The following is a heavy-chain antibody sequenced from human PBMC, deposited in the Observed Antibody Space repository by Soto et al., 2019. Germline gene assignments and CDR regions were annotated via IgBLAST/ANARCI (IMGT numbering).Heavy chain of an antibody. CDR2: IIPILGIA. J-gene: IGHJ4*02. Sequence: QVQLVQSGAEVKKPGSSVKVSCKASGGTFSSYTISWVRQAPGQGLEWMGRIIPILGIANYAQKFQGRVTITADKSTSTAYMELSSLRSEDTAVYYCARGDGDSGYVGWWGQGTLVTVSS. CDR3: ARGDGDSGYVGW. D-gene: IGHD5-12*01. V-gene: IGHV1-69*02. CDR1: GGTFSSYT.